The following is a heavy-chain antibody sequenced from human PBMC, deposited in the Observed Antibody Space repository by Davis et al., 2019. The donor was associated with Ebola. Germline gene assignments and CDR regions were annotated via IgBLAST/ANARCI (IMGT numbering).Heavy chain of an antibody. J-gene: IGHJ1*01. V-gene: IGHV3-21*01. CDR2: ISISSTYI. Sequence: GESLKLSCAASGIIFSNYDMNCLRQDPGKGLEWASSISISSTYIYYADSVEGRFTISRDNARNSLYLQMNSLRAEDTAVYYCARDSRGGGVTSKQLQHWGQGTLVTVSS. D-gene: IGHD2-8*02. CDR3: ARDSRGGGVTSKQLQH. CDR1: GIIFSNYD.